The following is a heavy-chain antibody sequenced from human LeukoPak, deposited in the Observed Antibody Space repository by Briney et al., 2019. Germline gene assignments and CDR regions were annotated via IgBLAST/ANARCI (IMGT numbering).Heavy chain of an antibody. V-gene: IGHV1-2*02. CDR3: ARSYYYDSSGYYENLNFDY. CDR2: INPNSGGT. Sequence: GASVKVSCKASGYTFTGYYMHWVRQAPGQGLEWMGWINPNSGGTNYAQKFQGRVTMTRDTSISTAYMELSRLRSDDTAVYYCARSYYYDSSGYYENLNFDYWGQGTLVTVSS. D-gene: IGHD3-22*01. CDR1: GYTFTGYY. J-gene: IGHJ4*02.